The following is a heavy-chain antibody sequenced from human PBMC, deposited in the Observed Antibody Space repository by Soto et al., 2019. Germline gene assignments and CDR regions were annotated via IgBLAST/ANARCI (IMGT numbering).Heavy chain of an antibody. CDR3: ARGFVGPTGSFDI. V-gene: IGHV3-7*01. D-gene: IGHD1-26*01. CDR1: GFTFSSYW. Sequence: GGSLRLSCAASGFTFSSYWMSWVRQAPGKGLEWVANIKQDGSEKYYVDSVKGRFTISRDNAKNSLYLQMNSLRAEDTAVYYCARGFVGPTGSFDIWGQGTMVTVSS. CDR2: IKQDGSEK. J-gene: IGHJ3*02.